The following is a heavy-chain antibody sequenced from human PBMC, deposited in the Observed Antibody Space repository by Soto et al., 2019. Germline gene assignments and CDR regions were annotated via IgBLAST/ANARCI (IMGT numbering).Heavy chain of an antibody. CDR2: ISGSGGST. V-gene: IGHV3-23*01. J-gene: IGHJ4*02. Sequence: PGGSLRLSCAASGFTFSSYAMSWVRQAPGKGLEWVSAISGSGGSTYYTDSVKGRFTISRDNSKNTLYLQMNSLRAEDTAVYYCAKAPLWYSSSWFFDYWGQGTLVTVSS. CDR1: GFTFSSYA. CDR3: AKAPLWYSSSWFFDY. D-gene: IGHD6-13*01.